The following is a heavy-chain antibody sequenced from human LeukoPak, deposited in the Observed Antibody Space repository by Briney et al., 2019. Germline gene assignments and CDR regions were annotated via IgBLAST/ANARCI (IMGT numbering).Heavy chain of an antibody. J-gene: IGHJ4*02. CDR3: VRDVGAVRGEVYFDY. V-gene: IGHV3-21*06. Sequence: GGSLRLSCAASGFTFSTFAMHWVRLSPGKGLEWVSSITGSGPYMLYADSVKHRFTISRDNKKNLLYLEMNSLRAEDTAVYFCVRDVGAVRGEVYFDYWGQGTLVTVSS. CDR1: GFTFSTFA. D-gene: IGHD3-10*01. CDR2: ITGSGPYM.